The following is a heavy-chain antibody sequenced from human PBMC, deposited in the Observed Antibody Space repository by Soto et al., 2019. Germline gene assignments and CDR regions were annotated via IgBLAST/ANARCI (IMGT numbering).Heavy chain of an antibody. J-gene: IGHJ4*02. CDR2: ISAYNGNT. V-gene: IGHV1-18*01. D-gene: IGHD3-3*01. Sequence: EASVKVSCKASGYTFTSYGISWVRQAPGQGLEWMGWISAYNGNTNYAQKLQGRVTMTTDTSTSTAYMELRSLRSDDTAVYYCARVEYDFWSGYPVSFDYWGQGTLVTVSS. CDR1: GYTFTSYG. CDR3: ARVEYDFWSGYPVSFDY.